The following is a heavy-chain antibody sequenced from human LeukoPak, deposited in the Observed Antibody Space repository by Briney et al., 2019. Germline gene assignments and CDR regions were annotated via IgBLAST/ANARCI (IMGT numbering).Heavy chain of an antibody. CDR1: GGSFSGYY. CDR3: ARVWGYLYYMDV. Sequence: PSETLSLTCAVYGGSFSGYYWSWIRQPPGKGLEWIGEINHSGSTNYNPSLKSRVTISVDTSKNQFSLKLSSVTAADTAVYYCARVWGYLYYMDVWGKGTTVTVSS. V-gene: IGHV4-34*01. CDR2: INHSGST. J-gene: IGHJ6*03. D-gene: IGHD7-27*01.